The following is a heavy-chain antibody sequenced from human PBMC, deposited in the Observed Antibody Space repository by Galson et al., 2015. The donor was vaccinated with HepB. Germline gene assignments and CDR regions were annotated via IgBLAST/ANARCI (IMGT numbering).Heavy chain of an antibody. J-gene: IGHJ6*02. CDR2: ISGSGGRT. V-gene: IGHV3-23*01. CDR3: AKAVALYFYYGLDV. CDR1: GFSFSRYA. Sequence: SLRLSCATSGFSFSRYAMSWVRQAPGKGLEWVSAISGSGGRTYDADSAKGRFTISRDNSKNKLHLQVNRLRAEDTAVYYCAKAVALYFYYGLDVWGQGTTVTVSS.